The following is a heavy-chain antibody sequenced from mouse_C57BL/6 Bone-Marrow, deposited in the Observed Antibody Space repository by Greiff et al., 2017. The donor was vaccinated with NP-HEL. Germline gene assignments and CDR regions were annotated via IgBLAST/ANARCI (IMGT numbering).Heavy chain of an antibody. V-gene: IGHV5-17*01. Sequence: EVKVVESGGGLVKPGGSLKLSCAASGFTFSDYGMHWVRQAPEKGLEWVAYISSGSSTIYYADTVKGRFTISRDNAKNTLFLQMTSLRSEDTAMYYCARPIYLGFAYWGQGTLVTVSA. D-gene: IGHD1-1*01. CDR3: ARPIYLGFAY. J-gene: IGHJ3*01. CDR2: ISSGSSTI. CDR1: GFTFSDYG.